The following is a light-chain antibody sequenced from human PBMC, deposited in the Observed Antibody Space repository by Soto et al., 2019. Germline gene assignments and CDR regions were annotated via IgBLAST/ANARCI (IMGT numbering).Light chain of an antibody. Sequence: EIVLIQSPATLSLSPGERATLSCRASESVSSNLAWYQQNPGQAPRLLIFDASNRATGIPARFSGSGSGTDFILTISNLEPEDFAVYYCQQHSNWPLTFGGGTKVDI. CDR2: DAS. J-gene: IGKJ4*01. CDR3: QQHSNWPLT. CDR1: ESVSSN. V-gene: IGKV3-11*01.